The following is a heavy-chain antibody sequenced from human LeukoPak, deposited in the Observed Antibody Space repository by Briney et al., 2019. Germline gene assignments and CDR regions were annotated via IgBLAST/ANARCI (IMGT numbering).Heavy chain of an antibody. J-gene: IGHJ4*02. CDR2: ISAYNGNT. Sequence: ASXXVSCKASGYTFTSYGISWVRQAPGQGLEWMGWISAYNGNTNYAQKLQGRVTMTTDTSTSTAYMELRSLRSDDTAVYYCARAEWELLPFDYWGQGTLVTVSS. CDR1: GYTFTSYG. V-gene: IGHV1-18*01. D-gene: IGHD1-26*01. CDR3: ARAEWELLPFDY.